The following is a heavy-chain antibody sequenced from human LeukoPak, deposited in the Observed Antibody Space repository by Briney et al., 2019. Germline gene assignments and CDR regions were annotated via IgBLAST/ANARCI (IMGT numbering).Heavy chain of an antibody. CDR1: GFTFSSYS. CDR2: ISSSSSYI. V-gene: IGHV3-21*04. Sequence: GGSLRLSCAASGFTFSSYSMNWVRQAPGKGLEWVSSISSSSSYIYYADSVKGRFTISRDNAKDSLYLQMNSLRAEDMALYYCAKGSSAWNEVFHFDYWGQGTLVTVSS. J-gene: IGHJ4*02. CDR3: AKGSSAWNEVFHFDY. D-gene: IGHD6-19*01.